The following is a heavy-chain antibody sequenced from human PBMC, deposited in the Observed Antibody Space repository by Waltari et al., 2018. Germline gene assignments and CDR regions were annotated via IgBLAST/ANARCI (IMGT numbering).Heavy chain of an antibody. J-gene: IGHJ5*02. CDR3: ARDVGYSSSWRDSNWFDP. D-gene: IGHD6-13*01. CDR2: IYHSGST. CDR1: GYSISSGYY. Sequence: QVQLQESGPGLVKPSETLSLTCAVSGYSISSGYYWGWIRQPPGKGLEWIGSIYHSGSTYYNPSLKSRVTISVDTSKNQFSLKLSSVTAADTAVYYCARDVGYSSSWRDSNWFDPWGQGTLVTVSS. V-gene: IGHV4-38-2*02.